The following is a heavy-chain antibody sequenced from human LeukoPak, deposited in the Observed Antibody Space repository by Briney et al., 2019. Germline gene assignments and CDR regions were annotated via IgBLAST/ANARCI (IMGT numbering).Heavy chain of an antibody. CDR1: GGSISRYY. Sequence: SETLSLTCTVSGGSISRYYWSWIRPPPGKGLECIGYIYNSGSTNYNPSLKSRVSVSVDTSKNQFSLKLSSVTAADTAVYYCARSAIDAFDIWGQGTMVTVSS. CDR2: IYNSGST. D-gene: IGHD6-25*01. J-gene: IGHJ3*02. V-gene: IGHV4-59*08. CDR3: ARSAIDAFDI.